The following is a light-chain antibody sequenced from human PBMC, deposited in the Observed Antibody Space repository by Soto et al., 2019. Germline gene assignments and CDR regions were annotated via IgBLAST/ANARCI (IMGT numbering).Light chain of an antibody. CDR3: QQYGTSPFT. CDR1: QSVSSSY. Sequence: EVVLTQSPGTLSLSPGESATLSCWASQSVSSSYLAWYQQKPGQAPRLLIFGASSRATGIPDRFSGSGSGTDFTLTISRLEPEDFAVYYCQQYGTSPFTFGPGTKVDIK. CDR2: GAS. J-gene: IGKJ3*01. V-gene: IGKV3-20*01.